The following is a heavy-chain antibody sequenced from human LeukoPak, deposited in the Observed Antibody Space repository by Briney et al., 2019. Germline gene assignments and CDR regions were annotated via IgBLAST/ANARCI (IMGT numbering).Heavy chain of an antibody. CDR2: INPNSGGT. CDR1: GYTFTGYY. Sequence: ASVKVSCKAAGYTFTGYYMFWVRQAPGQGLEWMGRINPNSGGTNYAQKFQGRVTMTRDTSISTAYMELSRLRSDDTAVYYCARGYCSGGSCFSVENWFDPWGQGTLVTVSS. J-gene: IGHJ5*02. V-gene: IGHV1-2*06. CDR3: ARGYCSGGSCFSVENWFDP. D-gene: IGHD2-15*01.